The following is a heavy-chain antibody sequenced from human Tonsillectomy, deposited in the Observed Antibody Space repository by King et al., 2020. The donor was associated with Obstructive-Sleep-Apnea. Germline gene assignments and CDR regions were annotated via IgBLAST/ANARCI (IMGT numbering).Heavy chain of an antibody. J-gene: IGHJ4*02. D-gene: IGHD6-19*01. CDR1: GGFISSYY. Sequence: QLQESGPGLVKPLETLSLTCTVSGGFISSYYWSWIRQPPGKGLEWIGYIHYNGSTNYNPSLKSRVTISVDTSKNQFSLKLSSVTAADTAVYYCARDLYSSGWVDYWGQGTLVTVSS. CDR3: ARDLYSSGWVDY. CDR2: IHYNGST. V-gene: IGHV4-59*01.